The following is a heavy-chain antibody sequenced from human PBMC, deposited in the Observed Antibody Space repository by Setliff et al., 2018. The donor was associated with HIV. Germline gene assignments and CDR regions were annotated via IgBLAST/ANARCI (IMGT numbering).Heavy chain of an antibody. Sequence: SETLSLTCSVSGYSISSDYYWGWLRQSPGKGLDWIGTIYHSGSTNYNPSLKGRVVMSVDTSKRQFSLSLNSVTAADTAMYYCARGNWFDGGALPHDYWGQGTLVTVSS. CDR3: ARGNWFDGGALPHDY. D-gene: IGHD2-15*01. CDR2: IYHSGST. V-gene: IGHV4-38-2*02. CDR1: GYSISSDYY. J-gene: IGHJ4*02.